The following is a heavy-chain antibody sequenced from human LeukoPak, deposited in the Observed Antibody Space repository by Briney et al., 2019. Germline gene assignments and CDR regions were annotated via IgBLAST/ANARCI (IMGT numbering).Heavy chain of an antibody. J-gene: IGHJ4*02. CDR1: GFTFSSYA. CDR3: AKDRSIYGY. D-gene: IGHD2-2*02. Sequence: PGGSLRLSCEASGFTFSSYAMTWVRQAPGKGLEWVSAISYSADNTYYADSVKGRFTISRDNSKNTLYLQMNSLRAEDTAVYYCAKDRSIYGYWGQGTLVTVSS. CDR2: ISYSADNT. V-gene: IGHV3-23*01.